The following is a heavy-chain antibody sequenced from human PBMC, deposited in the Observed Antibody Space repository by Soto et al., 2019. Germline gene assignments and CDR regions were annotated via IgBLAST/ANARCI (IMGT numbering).Heavy chain of an antibody. D-gene: IGHD7-27*01. Sequence: QVQLVQSGAEVKEPGASVKVSCKASGYTFTNYDINWVRQATGQGPEWMGWMNPDSGDTGYVPNFQGRVTMTRSTSISTAYMELSDLRSEETAVYYCARSRGGTGVHFDYWGQGTLVTVSS. V-gene: IGHV1-8*01. CDR1: GYTFTNYD. J-gene: IGHJ4*02. CDR2: MNPDSGDT. CDR3: ARSRGGTGVHFDY.